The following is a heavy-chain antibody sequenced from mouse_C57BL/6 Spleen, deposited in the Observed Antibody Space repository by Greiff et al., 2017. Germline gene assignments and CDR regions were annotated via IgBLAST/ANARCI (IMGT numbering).Heavy chain of an antibody. CDR2: ISYDSSN. CDR1: GYSITSGYY. Sequence: EVLLVESGPGLVKPSPSLSLTCSVTGYSITSGYYWNWIRQFPGNKLEWMGYISYDSSNNYNPSLKNRTAITRDTSKNQLCLKLNPVTTEDTATYYCARGSLYYGSSGFDSWGQGTTLTVSS. CDR3: ARGSLYYGSSGFDS. D-gene: IGHD1-1*01. J-gene: IGHJ2*01. V-gene: IGHV3-6*01.